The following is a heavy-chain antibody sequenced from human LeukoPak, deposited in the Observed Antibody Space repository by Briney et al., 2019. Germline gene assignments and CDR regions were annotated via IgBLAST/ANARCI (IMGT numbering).Heavy chain of an antibody. CDR1: GFTFSSYA. CDR2: ISGSGGST. CDR3: AQAYYYDSSGYFDY. D-gene: IGHD3-22*01. J-gene: IGHJ4*02. Sequence: PGGSLRLSCAASGFTFSSYAMSWVRQAPGKGLEWVSAISGSGGSTYYADSVKGRFTISRDNSKSTLYLQMNSLRAEDTAVYYCAQAYYYDSSGYFDYWGQGTLVTVSS. V-gene: IGHV3-23*01.